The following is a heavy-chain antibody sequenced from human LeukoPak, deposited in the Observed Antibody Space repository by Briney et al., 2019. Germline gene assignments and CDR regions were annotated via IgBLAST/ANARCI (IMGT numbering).Heavy chain of an antibody. D-gene: IGHD2-2*01. J-gene: IGHJ4*02. CDR3: ARDRRSYCSSTSCYGGGDY. V-gene: IGHV3-7*01. CDR1: GFTFSSYW. CDR2: IKQDGSEK. Sequence: GGSLRLSCAASGFTFSSYWMSWVRQAPGKGLEWVANIKQDGSEKYYVDSVKGRFTISRDNSKNTLYLQMNSLRAEDTAVYYCARDRRSYCSSTSCYGGGDYWGQGTLVTVSS.